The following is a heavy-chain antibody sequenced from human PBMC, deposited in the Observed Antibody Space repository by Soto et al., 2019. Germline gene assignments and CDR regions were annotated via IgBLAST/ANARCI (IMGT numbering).Heavy chain of an antibody. CDR2: INTYNGMT. D-gene: IGHD5-12*01. CDR1: GYTFINYH. V-gene: IGHV1-18*01. J-gene: IGHJ4*02. Sequence: QVQLVQSGGEVKKPGASVTVSCKASGYTFINYHITWVRQAPGQGLEWMAWINTYNGMTYYAQRFQGRVTMTRDTSTRTAYLEMRDRGSADTAVYFCATYPRGEMATGWGQGTLVNVSS. CDR3: ATYPRGEMATG.